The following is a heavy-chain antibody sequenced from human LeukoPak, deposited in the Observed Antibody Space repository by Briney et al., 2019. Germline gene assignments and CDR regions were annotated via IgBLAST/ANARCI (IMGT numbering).Heavy chain of an antibody. J-gene: IGHJ4*02. CDR3: ARDTSGSYTITYFDS. V-gene: IGHV3-21*01. D-gene: IGHD3-10*01. CDR2: FDYTSGYI. Sequence: GGSLRLSCVASGFTFSRDCMSWIRQAPGKWLEWVSNFDYTSGYIYYADSVKVRFTISRDNARNSLYLQMNNLSAEVTAVYYCARDTSGSYTITYFDSWGQGALVTVSS. CDR1: GFTFSRDC.